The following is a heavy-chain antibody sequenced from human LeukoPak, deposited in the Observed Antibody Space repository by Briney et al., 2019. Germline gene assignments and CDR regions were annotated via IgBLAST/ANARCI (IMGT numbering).Heavy chain of an antibody. Sequence: KPSETLSLTCTVSGGSISSYYWSWIRQPPGKRLEWIGYIYTSGSTNYNPSLKSRVTISVDTSKNQFSLKLSSVTAADTAVYYCARQVAAGTWWFDPWGQGTLVTVSS. D-gene: IGHD6-13*01. CDR3: ARQVAAGTWWFDP. J-gene: IGHJ5*02. CDR1: GGSISSYY. CDR2: IYTSGST. V-gene: IGHV4-4*09.